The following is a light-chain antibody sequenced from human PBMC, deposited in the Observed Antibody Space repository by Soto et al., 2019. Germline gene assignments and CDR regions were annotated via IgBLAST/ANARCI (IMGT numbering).Light chain of an antibody. Sequence: QSVLTQPASVSGSPGQSITISCTGTSIDVGGYNYVSWYQQHPGKAPKLMIYDVSNRPSGVSNRFSGSKSGNTASLTISGLQAEDEADYYCSSYTSSSTPHVVFGGGTKLTVL. V-gene: IGLV2-14*01. CDR3: SSYTSSSTPHVV. J-gene: IGLJ2*01. CDR2: DVS. CDR1: SIDVGGYNY.